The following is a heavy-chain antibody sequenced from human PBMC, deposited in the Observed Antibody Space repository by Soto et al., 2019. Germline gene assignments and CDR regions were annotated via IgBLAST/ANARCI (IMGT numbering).Heavy chain of an antibody. CDR1: GFTFSSYS. Sequence: GGSLRLSCAASGFTFSSYSMNWVRQAPGKGLEWVSYISSSSSTIYYADSVKGRFTISRDNAKNSLYLQMNSLRAEDTAVYYCARDFTGSSSVNWGQGTLVTVSS. D-gene: IGHD6-6*01. V-gene: IGHV3-48*01. CDR2: ISSSSSTI. J-gene: IGHJ4*02. CDR3: ARDFTGSSSVN.